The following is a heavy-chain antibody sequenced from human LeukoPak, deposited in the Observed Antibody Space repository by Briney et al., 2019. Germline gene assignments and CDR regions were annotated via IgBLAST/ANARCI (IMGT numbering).Heavy chain of an antibody. D-gene: IGHD6-6*01. CDR2: INHSGST. V-gene: IGHV4-34*01. Sequence: SETLSLTCAVYGGSFSGYCWSWIRQPPGKGLEWIGEINHSGSTNYNPSLKSRVTISVDTSKNQFSLKLSSVTAADTAVYYCARVVGSIAARRAYFDYWGQGTLVTVSS. CDR1: GGSFSGYC. J-gene: IGHJ4*02. CDR3: ARVVGSIAARRAYFDY.